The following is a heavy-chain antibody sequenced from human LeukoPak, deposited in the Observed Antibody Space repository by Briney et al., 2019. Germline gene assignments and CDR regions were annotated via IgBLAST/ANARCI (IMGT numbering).Heavy chain of an antibody. D-gene: IGHD3-10*01. CDR3: AWYGVTHGLDV. J-gene: IGHJ6*02. CDR1: GFSLSNYW. V-gene: IGHV3-7*01. CDR2: INQDGSDK. Sequence: GGSLRLSCAASGFSLSNYWMSWVRQAPGKGLEWVANINQDGSDKYYVDSVMGRFTISKDNAKNSVYLQMSSLRPEGTAIYYCAWYGVTHGLDVWGQGTTVTVSS.